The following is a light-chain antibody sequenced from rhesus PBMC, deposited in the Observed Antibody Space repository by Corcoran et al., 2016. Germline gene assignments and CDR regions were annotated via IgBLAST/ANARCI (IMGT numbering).Light chain of an antibody. J-gene: IGLJ1*01. Sequence: QSAPTQPPSVSGSPGQSVTISCTGTSSDIGGYNYVSWYQQHPGKAPKLMIYGVSNRPSGVSDRFSGFKSGNTASLTISGLQAEDEAYYYCCSYTTSSTFIFCAGTRLTVL. V-gene: IGLV2S7*01. CDR3: CSYTTSSTFI. CDR1: SSDIGGYNY. CDR2: GVS.